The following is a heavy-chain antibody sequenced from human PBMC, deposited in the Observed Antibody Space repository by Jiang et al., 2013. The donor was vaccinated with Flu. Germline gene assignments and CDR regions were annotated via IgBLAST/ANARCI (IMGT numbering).Heavy chain of an antibody. CDR2: VYHSGMT. CDR1: GYSINSGYY. CDR3: ARDKGNYYFDSSAYCHFDH. D-gene: IGHD3-22*01. J-gene: IGHJ4*02. V-gene: IGHV4-38-2*02. Sequence: GPGLVKPSETLSLTCTVSGYSINSGYYWGWIRQPPGKELEWLGSVYHSGMTYYSPSVRSRVIMSVDTSKNQFSLRLSSVTAADTAMYYCARDKGNYYFDSSAYCHFDHWGQGALVTVSS.